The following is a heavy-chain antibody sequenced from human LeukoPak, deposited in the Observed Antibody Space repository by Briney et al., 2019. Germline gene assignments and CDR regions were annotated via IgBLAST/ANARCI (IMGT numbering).Heavy chain of an antibody. CDR3: AKPKDDYNELYYFDY. Sequence: PGGSLRLSCAASGFIFSTYGIHWVRQAPGKGLEWVAVIWYDGSNKYYADSVKGRFTISRDNSKNTLYLQMNSPRAEDTAVYYSAKPKDDYNELYYFDYWGQGTLVTVSS. CDR2: IWYDGSNK. CDR1: GFIFSTYG. D-gene: IGHD5-24*01. J-gene: IGHJ4*02. V-gene: IGHV3-33*06.